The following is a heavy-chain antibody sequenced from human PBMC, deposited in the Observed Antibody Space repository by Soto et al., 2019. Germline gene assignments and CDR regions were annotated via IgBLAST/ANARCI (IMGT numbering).Heavy chain of an antibody. J-gene: IGHJ4*02. D-gene: IGHD1-26*01. CDR2: FVVVNGDT. Sequence: GASVKVSCKASGFTFTNSAIQWVRQARGQRLEWIGWFVVVNGDTNYAQSFRDRVTITTDMSTSTAYMELSSLRSEDTAVYYCAAGSSVDYWGQGTLVTVSS. CDR3: AAGSSVDY. V-gene: IGHV1-58*02. CDR1: GFTFTNSA.